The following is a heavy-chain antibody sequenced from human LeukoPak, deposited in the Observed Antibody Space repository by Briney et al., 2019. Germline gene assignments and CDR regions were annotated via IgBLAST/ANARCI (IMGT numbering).Heavy chain of an antibody. Sequence: PGGSLRLSYAASGFTFSSYAMHWVRQAPGKGLEWVAVISYDGSNKYYADSVKSRFTISRDNSKNTLYLQMNSLRAEDTAVYYCARDHSSSWSAFDYWGQGTLVTVSS. CDR3: ARDHSSSWSAFDY. CDR2: ISYDGSNK. D-gene: IGHD6-13*01. V-gene: IGHV3-30-3*01. CDR1: GFTFSSYA. J-gene: IGHJ4*02.